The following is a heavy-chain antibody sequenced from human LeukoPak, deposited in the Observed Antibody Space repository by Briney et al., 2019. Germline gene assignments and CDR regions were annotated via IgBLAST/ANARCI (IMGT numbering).Heavy chain of an antibody. D-gene: IGHD5-18*01. CDR3: ARVGGSGYSYGSLGNWFDP. J-gene: IGHJ5*02. CDR1: GGSISSYY. CDR2: IYYSGST. V-gene: IGHV4-59*01. Sequence: SETPSLTCTVSGGSISSYYWSWIRQPPGKGLEWIGYIYYSGSTNYNPSLKSRVTISVDTSKNQFSLKLSSVTAADTAVYYCARVGGSGYSYGSLGNWFDPWGQGTLVTVSS.